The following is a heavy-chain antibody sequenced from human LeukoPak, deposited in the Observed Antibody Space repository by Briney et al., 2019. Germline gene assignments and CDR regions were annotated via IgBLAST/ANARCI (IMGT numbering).Heavy chain of an antibody. J-gene: IGHJ4*02. D-gene: IGHD6-19*01. V-gene: IGHV1-69*06. CDR1: GYTFTSYG. Sequence: SVKVSCKASGYTFTSYGISWVRQAPGQGLEWMGGIIPIFGTANYAQKFQGRVTITADKSTSTAYMELSSLRSEDTAVYYCASTVAVSRYFDYWGQGTLVTVSS. CDR2: IIPIFGTA. CDR3: ASTVAVSRYFDY.